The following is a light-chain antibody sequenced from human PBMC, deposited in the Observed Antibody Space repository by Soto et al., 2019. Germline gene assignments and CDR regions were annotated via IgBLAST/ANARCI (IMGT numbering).Light chain of an antibody. CDR2: KAS. J-gene: IGKJ1*01. V-gene: IGKV1-5*03. CDR1: QTISSW. Sequence: DIQMPQSPSTLSGSVGESVTITCRASQTISSWLAWYQQKPGKAPKLLIYKASTLKSGVPSRFSGSGSGTEFTLTISSLQPDDFATYYCQHYNSYSEAFGQGTKVDIK. CDR3: QHYNSYSEA.